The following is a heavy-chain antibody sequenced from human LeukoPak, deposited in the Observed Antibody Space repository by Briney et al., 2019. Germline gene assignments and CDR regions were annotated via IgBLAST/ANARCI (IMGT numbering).Heavy chain of an antibody. CDR2: INNDGSEK. D-gene: IGHD3-10*01. J-gene: IGHJ4*02. Sequence: GGSLRLSCAASGFTLSIYWMSWVRQAPGKGLEWVANINNDGSEKYYVDSVKGRFTISRDNAKNSLFLQMNSLRAEDTAVYYCTRDSQGSGMYSVVYWGQGTLVTVSS. V-gene: IGHV3-7*05. CDR1: GFTLSIYW. CDR3: TRDSQGSGMYSVVY.